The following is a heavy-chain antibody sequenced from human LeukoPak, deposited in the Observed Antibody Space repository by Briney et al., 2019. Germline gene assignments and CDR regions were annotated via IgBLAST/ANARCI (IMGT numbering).Heavy chain of an antibody. J-gene: IGHJ6*02. Sequence: GGSLRLSCAASGFTVSSNYMSWVRQAPGRGLEWVSVIYSGGSTYYADSVKGRFTISRDNSKNTLYLQMNSLRAEDTAVYYCAREVMTTVTTYGMDVWGQGTTVTVSS. V-gene: IGHV3-53*01. CDR2: IYSGGST. CDR3: AREVMTTVTTYGMDV. CDR1: GFTVSSNY. D-gene: IGHD4-17*01.